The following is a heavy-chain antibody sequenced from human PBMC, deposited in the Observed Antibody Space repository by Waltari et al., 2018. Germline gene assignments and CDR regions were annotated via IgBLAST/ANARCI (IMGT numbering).Heavy chain of an antibody. Sequence: QVQLVQSGSELKKPGASVKVSCKSSGYTFTSYALNWVRQAPGQGLEWMGWSNTNTGNPTYAQGFTGRFVFSLDTSGSTASLQISSLKAEDTAVYYCASEQSRGMDVWGQGTTVIVSS. CDR2: SNTNTGNP. CDR1: GYTFTSYA. D-gene: IGHD4-4*01. V-gene: IGHV7-4-1*02. J-gene: IGHJ6*02. CDR3: ASEQSRGMDV.